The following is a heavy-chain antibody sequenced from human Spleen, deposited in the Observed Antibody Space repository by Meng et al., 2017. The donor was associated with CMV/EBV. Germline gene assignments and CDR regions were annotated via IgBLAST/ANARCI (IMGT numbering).Heavy chain of an antibody. CDR3: ARDPYYYGSGSYPRGMDV. CDR1: TFSSSA. V-gene: IGHV3-30-3*01. J-gene: IGHJ6*02. D-gene: IGHD3-10*01. Sequence: TFSSSAMHWVRQAPGKGLEWVAVISYDGSNKYYADSVKGRFTISRDNSKNTLYLQMNSLRAEDTAVYYCARDPYYYGSGSYPRGMDVWGQGTTVTVSS. CDR2: ISYDGSNK.